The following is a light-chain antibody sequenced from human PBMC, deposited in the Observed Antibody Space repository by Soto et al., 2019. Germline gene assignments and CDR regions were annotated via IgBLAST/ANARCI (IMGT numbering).Light chain of an antibody. Sequence: SYELTQPRSVSVSPGQRARITCSGDDLPKEYDYWYQQKPGQAPLLMIYKDTERPSAIPERFSASSSGTTVTLTISGVQAEDEGDYYRLSADSSRLYVFGTGTKVTVL. CDR3: LSADSSRLYV. J-gene: IGLJ1*01. CDR1: DLPKEY. V-gene: IGLV3-25*02. CDR2: KDT.